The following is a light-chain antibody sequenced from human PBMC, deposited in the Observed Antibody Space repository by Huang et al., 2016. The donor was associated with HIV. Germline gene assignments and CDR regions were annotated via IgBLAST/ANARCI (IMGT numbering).Light chain of an antibody. CDR1: QSVGSD. Sequence: EIVMTQSPTTLSVSPGERATLSCRASQSVGSDLAWYQQKPGQAPRLLIYGASTTATGIPARCSGSGSETEFTLTISSLQSEDFAVYYCQQYNNWPPMYTFGQGTKLEIK. CDR2: GAS. V-gene: IGKV3-15*01. J-gene: IGKJ2*01. CDR3: QQYNNWPPMYT.